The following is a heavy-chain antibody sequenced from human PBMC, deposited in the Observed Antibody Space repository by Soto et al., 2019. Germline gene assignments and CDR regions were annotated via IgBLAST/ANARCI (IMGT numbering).Heavy chain of an antibody. CDR2: ISYDGSNK. D-gene: IGHD2-15*01. Sequence: GGSLSLSCAASGFTFSSYAMHWVRQAPGKGLEWVAVISYDGSNKYYADSVKGRFTISRDNSKNTLYLQMNSLRAEDTAVYYCARDVSDRGSYFDYWGQGTLVTFS. CDR1: GFTFSSYA. CDR3: ARDVSDRGSYFDY. V-gene: IGHV3-30-3*01. J-gene: IGHJ4*02.